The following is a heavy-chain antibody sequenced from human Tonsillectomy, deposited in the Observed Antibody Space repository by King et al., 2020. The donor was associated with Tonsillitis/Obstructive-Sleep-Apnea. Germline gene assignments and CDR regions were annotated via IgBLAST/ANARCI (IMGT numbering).Heavy chain of an antibody. Sequence: VQLVQSGAEVKQPGASVRVSCTSSGYSFSDYYLHWVRQAPGEGPEWMGRINPKSGTTKSAQKFQGRVTLTRDTSTSTTYMDLSRLQSEDPALYFCARDRSALADGWNHLGFDIWGPGTLVNVSS. J-gene: IGHJ3*02. CDR2: INPKSGTT. V-gene: IGHV1-2*06. D-gene: IGHD1-14*01. CDR3: ARDRSALADGWNHLGFDI. CDR1: GYSFSDYY.